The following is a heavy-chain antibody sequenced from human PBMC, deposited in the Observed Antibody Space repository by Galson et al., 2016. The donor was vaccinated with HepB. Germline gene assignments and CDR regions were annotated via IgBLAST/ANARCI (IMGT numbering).Heavy chain of an antibody. CDR1: GFTFSRYG. V-gene: IGHV3-30*18. Sequence: SLRLSCAASGFTFSRYGMHWVRQAPGKGLEWVTFISYDGSNKYYADSVKGRFTISRDNPKNTLYLQMNSLRAEDTALYYCAKDPYYYGSGSYLYFHYWGQGTLVTVSS. CDR3: AKDPYYYGSGSYLYFHY. CDR2: ISYDGSNK. D-gene: IGHD3-10*01. J-gene: IGHJ4*02.